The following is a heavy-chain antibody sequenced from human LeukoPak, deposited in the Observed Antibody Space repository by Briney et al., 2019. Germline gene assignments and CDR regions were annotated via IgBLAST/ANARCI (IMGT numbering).Heavy chain of an antibody. CDR1: GGSFSGYY. D-gene: IGHD6-13*01. J-gene: IGHJ4*02. CDR3: ARALVSGIAAADFDY. Sequence: SETLSLTCAVYGGSFSGYYGSWIRQPPGKGLEWIGEINHSGSTNYNPSLKSRVTISVDTSKNQFSLKLSSVTAADTAVYYCARALVSGIAAADFDYWGQGTLVTVSS. V-gene: IGHV4-34*01. CDR2: INHSGST.